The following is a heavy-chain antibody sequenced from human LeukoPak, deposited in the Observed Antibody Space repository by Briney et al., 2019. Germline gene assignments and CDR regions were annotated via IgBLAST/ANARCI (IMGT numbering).Heavy chain of an antibody. Sequence: PSETLSLTCTVSGDSISRSSNYWGWIRQPPGKGLEWIGSFFYSGSTFYNPSLKSRVTISVDTSKNQFSLKLSSVTAADTAVYYCAREGGLRYFDWLFDYFDYWGQGTLVTVSS. CDR1: GDSISRSSNY. D-gene: IGHD3-9*01. J-gene: IGHJ4*02. CDR2: FFYSGST. CDR3: AREGGLRYFDWLFDYFDY. V-gene: IGHV4-39*07.